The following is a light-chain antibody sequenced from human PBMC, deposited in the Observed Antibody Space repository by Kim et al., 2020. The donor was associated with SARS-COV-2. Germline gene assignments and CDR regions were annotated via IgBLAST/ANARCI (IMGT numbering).Light chain of an antibody. V-gene: IGKV3-15*01. CDR2: GAS. J-gene: IGKJ4*01. CDR1: QSVSNL. CDR3: QQYNDWPLLT. Sequence: IVMTQSPATLSLSPGERATLSCRASQSVSNLLSWYQQRPGEAPRLLIFGASTRATVISARFSGSGSGTEFTLTIRSLQSEELSVYYCQQYNDWPLLTFGGGTKVDIK.